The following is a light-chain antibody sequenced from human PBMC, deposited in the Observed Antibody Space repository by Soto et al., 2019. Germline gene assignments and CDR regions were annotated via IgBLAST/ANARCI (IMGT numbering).Light chain of an antibody. Sequence: EIVMTRSPDTLSVSPGERATLSCRASQSVSSNLAWYQQKPGQAPRLLIYGASTRATGFPARFSGSGSGTEFTLTISSLQSEDFAVYYCHHYNSWPYTFGQGTKVDI. CDR2: GAS. V-gene: IGKV3-15*01. CDR1: QSVSSN. CDR3: HHYNSWPYT. J-gene: IGKJ2*01.